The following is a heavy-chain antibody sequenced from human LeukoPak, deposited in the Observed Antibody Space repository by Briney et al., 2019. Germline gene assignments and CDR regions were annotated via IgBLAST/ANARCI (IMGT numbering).Heavy chain of an antibody. D-gene: IGHD3-22*01. J-gene: IGHJ4*02. V-gene: IGHV3-7*01. Sequence: PGGSLRLSCAASGYTFSSYWMSWVRQAPGKGLEWVANIKQDGSEKYYVDSVKGRFTISRDNAKNSLYLQMNSLRAEDTAVYYCARSHSSGCPDYWGQGTLVTVSS. CDR1: GYTFSSYW. CDR3: ARSHSSGCPDY. CDR2: IKQDGSEK.